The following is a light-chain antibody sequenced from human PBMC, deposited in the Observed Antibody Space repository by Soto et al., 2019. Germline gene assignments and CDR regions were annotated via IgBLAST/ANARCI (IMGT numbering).Light chain of an antibody. Sequence: EIVMTQSPATLSVSPGERATLSCRASQSVSSNLAWYQQKPGQAPRLLIYATSTRATGIPDRFSGSGSGTEFTLTISNLQPEDFALYHCQQYDNKPPITFGQGTRLEIK. CDR1: QSVSSN. CDR3: QQYDNKPPIT. V-gene: IGKV3-15*01. CDR2: ATS. J-gene: IGKJ5*01.